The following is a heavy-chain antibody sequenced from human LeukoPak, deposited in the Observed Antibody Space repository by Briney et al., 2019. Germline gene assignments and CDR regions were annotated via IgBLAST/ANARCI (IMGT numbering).Heavy chain of an antibody. CDR2: INPNSGGT. Sequence: ASVKVSCKASGYTFTGYYMHWVRQAPGQGLEWMGWINPNSGGTNYAQKFQGRVTMTRDTSISTAFMELSRLRSDDTAVYYCARDLLSELELRDWFDPSGQGTLVTVSS. D-gene: IGHD1-7*01. CDR1: GYTFTGYY. CDR3: ARDLLSELELRDWFDP. J-gene: IGHJ5*02. V-gene: IGHV1-2*02.